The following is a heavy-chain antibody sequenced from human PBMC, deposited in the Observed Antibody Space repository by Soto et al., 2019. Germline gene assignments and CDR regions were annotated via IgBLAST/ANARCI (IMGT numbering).Heavy chain of an antibody. V-gene: IGHV4-34*12. CDR1: GGSFSGYF. CDR3: ARETDIVATIGYYYGMDV. D-gene: IGHD5-12*01. Sequence: PSETLSLTCAVSGGSFSGYFWSWIRQSPGKGLEWIGNIISSGSTNYNPSLKSRVTISVDTSKNQFSLKLSSVTAADTAVYYCARETDIVATIGYYYGMDVWGQGTTVTVSS. CDR2: IISSGST. J-gene: IGHJ6*02.